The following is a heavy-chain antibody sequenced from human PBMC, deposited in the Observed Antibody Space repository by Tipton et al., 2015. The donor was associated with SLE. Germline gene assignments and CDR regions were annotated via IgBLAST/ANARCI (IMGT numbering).Heavy chain of an antibody. Sequence: TLSLTCAVYGGSFSGYYWSWIRQPPGKGLEWIGEINHSGSTNYNPSLRSRVTISIDMSKSQFSLNLTSVTAADTAVYYCTRDRDLYGSRFDPWGQVSLIPVSS. CDR3: TRDRDLYGSRFDP. D-gene: IGHD3-10*01. J-gene: IGHJ5*02. V-gene: IGHV4-34*01. CDR1: GGSFSGYY. CDR2: INHSGST.